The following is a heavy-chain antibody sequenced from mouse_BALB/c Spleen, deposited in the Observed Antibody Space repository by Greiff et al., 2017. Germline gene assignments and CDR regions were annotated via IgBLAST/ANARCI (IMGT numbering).Heavy chain of an antibody. CDR1: GYTFTDYA. CDR2: ISTYYGDA. CDR3: ARDPMDY. Sequence: QVQLKQSGAELVRPGVSVKISCKGSGYTFTDYAMHWVKQSHAKSLEWIGVISTYYGDASYNQKFKGKATMTVDKSSSTAYMELARLTSEDSAIYYCARDPMDYWGQGTSVTVSS. V-gene: IGHV1S137*01. J-gene: IGHJ4*01.